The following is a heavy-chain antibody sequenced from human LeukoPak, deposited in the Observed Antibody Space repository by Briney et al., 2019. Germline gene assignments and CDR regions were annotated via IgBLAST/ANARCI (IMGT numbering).Heavy chain of an antibody. CDR1: GGTFSSYA. CDR2: IIPIFGTA. CDR3: ARETIAAAGRLTGWFDP. V-gene: IGHV1-69*13. J-gene: IGHJ5*02. D-gene: IGHD6-13*01. Sequence: ASVKVSCKASGGTFSSYAISWVRQAPGQGLEWMGGIIPIFGTANYAQKFQGRVTITADESTSTAYMELSSLRSEDTAVYYCARETIAAAGRLTGWFDPWGQGTLVTVSS.